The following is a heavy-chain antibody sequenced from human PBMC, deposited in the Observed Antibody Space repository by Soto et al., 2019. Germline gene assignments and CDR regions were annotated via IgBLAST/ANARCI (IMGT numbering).Heavy chain of an antibody. CDR2: MTTNGGNT. D-gene: IGHD4-17*01. CDR1: GYTFTSYD. Sequence: QVQLVQSGAEVKKPGASVKGSCKASGYTFTSYDVNWVRQATGQGLEWMGWMTTNGGNTGYAQKFQGRVHMTRNTSISTAYTALSSLRAEDTAVSSCARTLYGDNVDYWGQGTLVTVSS. CDR3: ARTLYGDNVDY. V-gene: IGHV1-8*01. J-gene: IGHJ4*02.